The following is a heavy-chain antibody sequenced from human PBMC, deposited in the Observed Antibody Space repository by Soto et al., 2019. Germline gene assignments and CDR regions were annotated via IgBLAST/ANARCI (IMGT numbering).Heavy chain of an antibody. CDR3: AKVRYCSSTSCYAADY. J-gene: IGHJ4*02. Sequence: PGGSLRLSCAASGFTFSSYGMHWVRQAPGKGLEWVAVISYDGSNKDYADSVKGRFTISRDNSKNTLYLQMNSLRAEDTAVYYCAKVRYCSSTSCYAADYWGQGTLVTVSS. V-gene: IGHV3-30*18. CDR1: GFTFSSYG. D-gene: IGHD2-2*01. CDR2: ISYDGSNK.